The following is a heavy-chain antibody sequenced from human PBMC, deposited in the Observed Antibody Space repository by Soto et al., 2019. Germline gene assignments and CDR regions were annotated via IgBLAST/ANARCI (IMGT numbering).Heavy chain of an antibody. CDR3: ARVGRYYDILTGYWPGGMDV. D-gene: IGHD3-9*01. Sequence: QVQLVQSGAEVKKPGASVKVSCKASGYTFTSYGISWVRQAPGQGLEGMGWISAYNGNTNYAQKLQGRVTMTTDTSTSTAYMELRSLRSDDTAVYYCARVGRYYDILTGYWPGGMDVWGQGTTVTVSS. V-gene: IGHV1-18*01. CDR1: GYTFTSYG. J-gene: IGHJ6*02. CDR2: ISAYNGNT.